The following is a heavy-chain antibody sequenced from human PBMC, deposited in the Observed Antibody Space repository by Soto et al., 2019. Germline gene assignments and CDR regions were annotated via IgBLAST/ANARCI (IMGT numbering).Heavy chain of an antibody. CDR1: GFTFSSYN. Sequence: EVQLVESGGGLVKPGGSLRLSCAASGFTFSSYNMNWVRQAPGKGLEWVSSISSSSSYIYYADSVKGRFTISRDNAKKSLYLQMNSLRDEDTAVYYCASTRRAGYNTYSYYYGMDVWGQGTTVTVSS. V-gene: IGHV3-21*01. D-gene: IGHD5-12*01. J-gene: IGHJ6*01. CDR3: ASTRRAGYNTYSYYYGMDV. CDR2: ISSSSSYI.